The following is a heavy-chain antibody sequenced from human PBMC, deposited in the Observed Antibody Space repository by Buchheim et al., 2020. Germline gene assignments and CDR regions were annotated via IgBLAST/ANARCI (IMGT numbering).Heavy chain of an antibody. D-gene: IGHD3-10*01. CDR3: ARDWVFSRGPPAEYFQH. V-gene: IGHV3-7*01. CDR2: IKQDGSEK. J-gene: IGHJ1*01. Sequence: EVQLVESGGGLVQPGGSLRLSCAASGFTFSSYWMSWVRQAPGKGLEWVANIKQDGSEKYYVDSVKGRLTISRDNAKNSLYLQMNSLRAEDTAVYYCARDWVFSRGPPAEYFQHWGQGTL. CDR1: GFTFSSYW.